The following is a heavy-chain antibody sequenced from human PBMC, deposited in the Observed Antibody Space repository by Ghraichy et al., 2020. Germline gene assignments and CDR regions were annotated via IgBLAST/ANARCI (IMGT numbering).Heavy chain of an antibody. CDR2: TYSDGRT. V-gene: IGHV3-53*01. CDR3: ARGSTTYHYDSSGMPDAFDI. Sequence: GGSLRLSCAASGFTVSSNYMSWGRQAPGKRLEWVSVTYSDGRTYYADSVKGRLTISRDNSKNTLYLRMNSLRAEDTAVYYCARGSTTYHYDSSGMPDAFDIWGQWTMVTVPS. CDR1: GFTVSSNY. D-gene: IGHD3-22*01. J-gene: IGHJ3*02.